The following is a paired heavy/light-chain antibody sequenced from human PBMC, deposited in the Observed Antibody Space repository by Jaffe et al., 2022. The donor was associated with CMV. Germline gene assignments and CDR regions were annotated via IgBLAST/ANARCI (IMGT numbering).Heavy chain of an antibody. V-gene: IGHV1-58*01. D-gene: IGHD1-26*01. CDR1: GFTFIGSG. CDR2: IVVGSGDT. CDR3: AAESVWEGYYYYGLDV. Sequence: QMQLVQSGPEVKKPGTSVKVSCKASGFTFIGSGVQWVRQARGQRLEWIGWIVVGSGDTNYAQKFQDRVTITRDLSTGTAYMELSSLRSEDTAVYYCAAESVWEGYYYYGLDVWGQGTTVTVSS. J-gene: IGHJ6*02.
Light chain of an antibody. V-gene: IGLV1-51*02. CDR1: ISNIEINY. Sequence: QSVLTQPPSVSAAPGQKVTISCSGSISNIEINYVSWYQQFPGTAPKLLIFENNKRPSGIPDRFSGSKSGTSATLGITGLQTGDEADYFCGSWDSDLNVWMFGGGTKLTVL. CDR3: GSWDSDLNVWM. CDR2: ENN. J-gene: IGLJ3*02.